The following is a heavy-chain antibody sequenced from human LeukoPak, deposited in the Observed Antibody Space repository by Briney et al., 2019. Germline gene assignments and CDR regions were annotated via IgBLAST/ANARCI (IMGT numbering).Heavy chain of an antibody. Sequence: GASVKVSCKASGYTFTGYYMHWVRQAPGQGLEWMGWINPNSGGTNYAQKFQGWVTMTRDTSISTAYMELSRLRSDDTAVYYCARVPWIQLWLLSADYYYGMDVWGQGTTVTVSS. CDR1: GYTFTGYY. CDR2: INPNSGGT. CDR3: ARVPWIQLWLLSADYYYGMDV. D-gene: IGHD5-18*01. J-gene: IGHJ6*02. V-gene: IGHV1-2*04.